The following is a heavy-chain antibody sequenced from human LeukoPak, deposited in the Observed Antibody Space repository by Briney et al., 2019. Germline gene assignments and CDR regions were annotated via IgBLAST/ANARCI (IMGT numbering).Heavy chain of an antibody. CDR3: ARGARYFDGLSDYYGMDV. J-gene: IGHJ6*02. D-gene: IGHD3-9*01. Sequence: GGSLRLSCVASGFTFSGYWVHWVRPAPGKGLVWVSRINSDGSSTSYADSVTGRFTISRDTAKSTLYLQMSSLRAEDTAVFYCARGARYFDGLSDYYGMDVWGQGTTVTVSS. CDR1: GFTFSGYW. V-gene: IGHV3-74*01. CDR2: INSDGSST.